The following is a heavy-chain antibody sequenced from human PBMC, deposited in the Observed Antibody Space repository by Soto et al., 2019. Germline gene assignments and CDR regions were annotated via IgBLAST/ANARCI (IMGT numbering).Heavy chain of an antibody. V-gene: IGHV3-9*01. J-gene: IGHJ4*02. Sequence: PGGSLRLSCAASGFTFDDYAMHWVRQAPGKGLEWVSGISWNSGSIGYADSVKGRFTISRDNAKNSLYLQMNSLRAEDTALYYCAKGRDGYNYSPPDYWGQGTLVTVSS. CDR3: AKGRDGYNYSPPDY. CDR2: ISWNSGSI. D-gene: IGHD5-12*01. CDR1: GFTFDDYA.